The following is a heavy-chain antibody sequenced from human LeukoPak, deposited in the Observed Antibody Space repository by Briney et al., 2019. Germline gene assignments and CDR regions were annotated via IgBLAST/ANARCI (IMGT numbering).Heavy chain of an antibody. CDR2: IYYSGSI. J-gene: IGHJ5*02. Sequence: KASETLSLTCGVSGGSISSNYWSWIRQPPGKGLEWIGHIYYSGSINYNPSLKSRVTISVDTSKNQFSLKLSSVTAADSAVYYCARLSDILTGYNPRFDPWGQGTLVTVSS. CDR3: ARLSDILTGYNPRFDP. D-gene: IGHD3-9*01. CDR1: GGSISSNY. V-gene: IGHV4-59*01.